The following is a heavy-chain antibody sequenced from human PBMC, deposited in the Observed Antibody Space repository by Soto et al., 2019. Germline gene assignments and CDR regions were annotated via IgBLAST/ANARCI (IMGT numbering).Heavy chain of an antibody. V-gene: IGHV1-58*01. CDR2: IVVGSGNT. CDR1: GFTFTSSA. Sequence: QMQLVQSGPEVKKPGTSVKVSCKASGFTFTSSAVQWVRQARGQRLEWIGWIVVGSGNTNYAQKFQERVTITRDMSTSTAYMELSSLRSEDTAVYYCAANHEVYGDNYYYYGMDVWGQGTTVTVSS. D-gene: IGHD4-17*01. CDR3: AANHEVYGDNYYYYGMDV. J-gene: IGHJ6*02.